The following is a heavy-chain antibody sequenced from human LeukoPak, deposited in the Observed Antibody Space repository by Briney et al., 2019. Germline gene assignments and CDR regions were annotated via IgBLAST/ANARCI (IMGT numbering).Heavy chain of an antibody. CDR1: GFTFSSYA. V-gene: IGHV3-30*04. Sequence: GGSLRLSCAASGFTFSSYAMHWVRQAPVKGLEWAAVISYDGSNKYYADSVKGRFTISRDNSKNTLYLQMNSLRAEDTAVYYCARGTQADQWLNYIDYWGQGTLVTVSS. D-gene: IGHD5-12*01. CDR3: ARGTQADQWLNYIDY. J-gene: IGHJ4*02. CDR2: ISYDGSNK.